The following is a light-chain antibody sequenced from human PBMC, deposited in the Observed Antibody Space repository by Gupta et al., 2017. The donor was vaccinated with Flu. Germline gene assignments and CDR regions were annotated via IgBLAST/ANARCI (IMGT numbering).Light chain of an antibody. CDR2: AAT. CDR1: QSISSY. Sequence: PSSLSASVGDRVTITCRASQSISSYLNWYQQKPGKAPKLLIYAATSLQSGVPSRFSGSGSGKDFTLTISSLQPEDSAAYYCQQSYSTPQTFGQETKVEIK. CDR3: QQSYSTPQT. V-gene: IGKV1-39*01. J-gene: IGKJ1*01.